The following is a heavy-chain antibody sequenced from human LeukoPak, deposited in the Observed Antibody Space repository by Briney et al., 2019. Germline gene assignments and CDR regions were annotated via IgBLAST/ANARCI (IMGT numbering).Heavy chain of an antibody. CDR3: ARLKLGYCSGGSCYSGDYFDY. V-gene: IGHV4-34*01. D-gene: IGHD2-15*01. CDR2: INHSGST. J-gene: IGHJ4*02. Sequence: SETLSLTCAVYGGSFSGYYWSWIRQPPGKGLEWIGEINHSGSTNYNPSLKSRVTISVDTSKNQFSLKLSSVTAADTAVYYCARLKLGYCSGGSCYSGDYFDYWGQGTLVTVSS. CDR1: GGSFSGYY.